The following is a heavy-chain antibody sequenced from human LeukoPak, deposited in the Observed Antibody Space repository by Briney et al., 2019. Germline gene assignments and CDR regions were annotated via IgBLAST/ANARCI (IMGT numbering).Heavy chain of an antibody. CDR3: ARHSDGRTGPN. CDR1: GGSISSYY. Sequence: SETLSLTCTVSGGSISSYYWSWFRQSPGKGLEWIGYIYYSGTTNYNPSLKSRVTISVDTSKNQFSLKLSSVTAADTAVYYCARHSDGRTGPNWGQGTLVTVSS. V-gene: IGHV4-59*08. J-gene: IGHJ4*02. CDR2: IYYSGTT. D-gene: IGHD5-18*01.